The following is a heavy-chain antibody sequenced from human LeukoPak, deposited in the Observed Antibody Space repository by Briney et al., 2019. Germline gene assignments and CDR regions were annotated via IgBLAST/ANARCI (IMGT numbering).Heavy chain of an antibody. V-gene: IGHV4-4*07. Sequence: SETLSLTCTVSGGSISSYYWSWIRQPAGKGREWIGRIYTSRSTNYNPSLTSRVTMSVDTSKNQFSLKLSSVTAAHTAVYYCARDSSGYYHYFDYWGQGTLVTVSS. J-gene: IGHJ4*02. CDR3: ARDSSGYYHYFDY. CDR2: IYTSRST. CDR1: GGSISSYY. D-gene: IGHD3-22*01.